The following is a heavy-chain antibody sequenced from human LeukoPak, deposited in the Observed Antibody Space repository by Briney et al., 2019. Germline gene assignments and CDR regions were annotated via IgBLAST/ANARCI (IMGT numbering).Heavy chain of an antibody. J-gene: IGHJ5*02. D-gene: IGHD6-19*01. CDR1: GYTFTGYY. V-gene: IGHV1-69*04. Sequence: SVKVSCKASGYTFTGYYMHWVRQAPGQGLEWMGRIIPILGIANYAQKFQGRVTITADKSTSTAYMELSSLRSEDTAVYYCARDSIPYSSGWSRFDPWGQGTLVTVSS. CDR2: IIPILGIA. CDR3: ARDSIPYSSGWSRFDP.